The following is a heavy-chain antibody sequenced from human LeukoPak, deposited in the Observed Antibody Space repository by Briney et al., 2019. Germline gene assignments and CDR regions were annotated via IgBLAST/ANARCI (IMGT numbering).Heavy chain of an antibody. CDR1: GFTVSSNY. Sequence: GGSLRLSCAASGFTVSSNYMSWVRQAPGNGLEGVSVIYSGGSTYYPDSVKGRFTISRHNSKNTLYLQMNSLRAEDTAVYYCARVAYDFWSGYPDYWGQGTLVTVSS. D-gene: IGHD3-3*01. CDR3: ARVAYDFWSGYPDY. J-gene: IGHJ4*02. V-gene: IGHV3-53*04. CDR2: IYSGGST.